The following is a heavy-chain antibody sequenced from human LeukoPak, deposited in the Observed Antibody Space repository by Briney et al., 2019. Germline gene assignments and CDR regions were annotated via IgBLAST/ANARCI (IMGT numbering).Heavy chain of an antibody. Sequence: SETLSLTCAVYGGSFSGYYWSWIRQPPGKGLEWIGEINHSGSTNYNPSLKSRVTISVDTSKNQFSLKLSSVTAADTAVYYCARRGGGSSWSTALFDYWGQGTLVTVSS. D-gene: IGHD6-13*01. CDR2: INHSGST. CDR1: GGSFSGYY. V-gene: IGHV4-34*01. J-gene: IGHJ4*02. CDR3: ARRGGGSSWSTALFDY.